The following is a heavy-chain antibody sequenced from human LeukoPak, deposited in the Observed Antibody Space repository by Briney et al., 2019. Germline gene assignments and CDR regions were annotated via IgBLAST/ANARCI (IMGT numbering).Heavy chain of an antibody. D-gene: IGHD3-10*02. CDR1: GLTFTDYW. CDR2: IKQDGSEK. V-gene: IGHV3-7*01. Sequence: AGGSLRLSCAVSGLTFTDYWMSWVRQAPGKGLEWVANIKQDGSEKNYVDSVKGRFSISRDNAKNSLYLQMNSLRAEDTAVYYCVRGLRSADYWGQGTLVIVSS. J-gene: IGHJ4*02. CDR3: VRGLRSADY.